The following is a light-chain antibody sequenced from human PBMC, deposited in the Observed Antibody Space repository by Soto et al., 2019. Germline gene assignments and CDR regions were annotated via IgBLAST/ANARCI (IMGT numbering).Light chain of an antibody. J-gene: IGKJ4*01. CDR1: QGISNY. V-gene: IGKV1-27*01. CDR3: QKYNSAPSLT. CDR2: AAS. Sequence: DIQMTQSPSSLSASVGDRVTITCRASQGISNYLAWYQQKPGKVPKLLIYAASTLQSGVPSRFSGSASGTDFTLTISSLQPEGVATYYCQKYNSAPSLTFGGGTKVEIK.